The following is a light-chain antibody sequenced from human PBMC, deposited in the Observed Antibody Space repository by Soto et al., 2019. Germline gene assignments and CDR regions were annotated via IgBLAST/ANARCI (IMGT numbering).Light chain of an antibody. Sequence: QSALTQPASVSGSPGQSVAISCTGTSSDVAAYNLVCWFQQHPGEAPKLMIYDVTTRPSGISDRFSGSKSGNTASLTISGLQGEDEAHYYCSSYTTSGTLVFGGGTQLTVL. CDR3: SSYTTSGTLV. V-gene: IGLV2-14*03. J-gene: IGLJ3*02. CDR2: DVT. CDR1: SSDVAAYNL.